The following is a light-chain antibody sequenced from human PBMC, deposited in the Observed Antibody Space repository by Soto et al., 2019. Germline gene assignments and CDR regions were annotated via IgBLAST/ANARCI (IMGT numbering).Light chain of an antibody. V-gene: IGKV3-15*01. Sequence: EIVMTQSPVTLSVSPGERATLSCRASQSVSSNLAWYQQKPGKAPRLLIYGASTRATGIPARFSVSGSGTEFTLTISSLQSEDFAVYYCQQYESWPYTFGQGTKLEIK. CDR2: GAS. J-gene: IGKJ2*01. CDR3: QQYESWPYT. CDR1: QSVSSN.